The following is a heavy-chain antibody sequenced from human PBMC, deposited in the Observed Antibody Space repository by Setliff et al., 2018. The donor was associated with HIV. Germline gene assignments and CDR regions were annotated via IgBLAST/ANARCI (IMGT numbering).Heavy chain of an antibody. CDR2: IYTSGST. CDR3: ARLSGDYYYFDY. J-gene: IGHJ4*02. Sequence: SETLSLTCTVFGGSISSYYWSWIRQPPGKGLEWIGYIYTSGSTNYNPSLKSRVTISLDTSKNQFSLKLTSVTAADTAVYYCARLSGDYYYFDYWGQGTLVTVSS. CDR1: GGSISSYY. D-gene: IGHD2-21*02. V-gene: IGHV4-4*09.